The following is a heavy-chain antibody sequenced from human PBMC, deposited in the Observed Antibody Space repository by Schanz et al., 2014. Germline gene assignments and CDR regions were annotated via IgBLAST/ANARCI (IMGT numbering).Heavy chain of an antibody. Sequence: EVQLVESGGGLVQPGGSLRLSCAASGFSVGNKYMNWVRQAPGKGLEWVSVISWNSGTIGYADSVKGRFTISRDNAKNTLYLQMNTLRAEDTAVYYCARKMKLGVYGGKGHDSLDIWGQGTMVTVSS. CDR1: GFSVGNKY. D-gene: IGHD4-17*01. V-gene: IGHV3-48*04. J-gene: IGHJ3*02. CDR2: ISWNSGTI. CDR3: ARKMKLGVYGGKGHDSLDI.